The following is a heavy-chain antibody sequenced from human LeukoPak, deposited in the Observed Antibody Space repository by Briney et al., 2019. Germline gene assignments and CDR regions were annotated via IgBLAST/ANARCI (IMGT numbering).Heavy chain of an antibody. CDR1: GGPFSGYY. V-gene: IGHV4-34*01. D-gene: IGHD1-14*01. CDR3: ARDIITGPPRFDY. CDR2: INHSGST. J-gene: IGHJ4*02. Sequence: PSETLSLTCAVYGGPFSGYYWSWIRQPPGKGLEWIGEINHSGSTNYNPSLKSRVTISVDTSKNQFSLKLSSVTAADTAVYYCARDIITGPPRFDYWGQGTLVTVSS.